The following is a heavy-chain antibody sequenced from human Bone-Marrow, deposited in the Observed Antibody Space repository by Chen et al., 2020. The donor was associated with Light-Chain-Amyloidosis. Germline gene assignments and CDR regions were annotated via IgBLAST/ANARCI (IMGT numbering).Heavy chain of an antibody. CDR2: IIPILGTA. Sequence: QVQLVQSGAEVKKPGSSVKVSCKASGGTFNTYAINWVRQAPGQGLEWMGGIIPILGTASYAQKFQGIVTITADEASSTAYMELSSLTSGDTAVYYCAEGPYSNLGYWGQGTLVTVSS. J-gene: IGHJ4*02. CDR3: AEGPYSNLGY. D-gene: IGHD4-4*01. CDR1: GGTFNTYA. V-gene: IGHV1-69*01.